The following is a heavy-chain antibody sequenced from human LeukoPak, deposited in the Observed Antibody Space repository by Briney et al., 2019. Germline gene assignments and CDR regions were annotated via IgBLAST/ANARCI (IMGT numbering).Heavy chain of an antibody. J-gene: IGHJ6*02. CDR1: GFTVSSNY. Sequence: GGSLRLSCAASGFTVSSNYMSWVRQAPGKGLEWVSVIYSGGSTYYADSVKGRFTISRDNSKNTLYLQMNSLRAEDTAVYYCATTPDYYYYYYGMDVWGQGTTVTVSS. V-gene: IGHV3-66*01. CDR2: IYSGGST. CDR3: ATTPDYYYYYYGMDV. D-gene: IGHD3-16*01.